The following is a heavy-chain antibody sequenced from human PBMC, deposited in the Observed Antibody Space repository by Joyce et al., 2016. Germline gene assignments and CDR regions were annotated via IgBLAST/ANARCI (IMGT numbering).Heavy chain of an antibody. J-gene: IGHJ3*02. CDR3: ARNRCWFKYDT. V-gene: IGHV3-7*04. Sequence: EVQLVESGGGFVPPGGSLRLSCAASGFTFSADWMDWVRQTPGKGLEWVANINPDGSEKYYVASVKGRFTISRDNAKNTLDLQMNSLRVENTAVYVSARNRCWFKYDTWGRGTKVTVSS. CDR2: INPDGSEK. CDR1: GFTFSADW. D-gene: IGHD2/OR15-2a*01.